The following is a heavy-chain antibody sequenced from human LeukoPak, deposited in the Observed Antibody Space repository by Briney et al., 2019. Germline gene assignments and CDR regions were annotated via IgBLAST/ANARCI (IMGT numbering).Heavy chain of an antibody. CDR1: GYTFTGYY. J-gene: IGHJ5*02. Sequence: ALVKVSCKASGYTFTGYYMHWVRQAPGQGLEWMGWINPNSGGANYAQKFQGRVTMTRDTSISTAYMELSRLRYDDMAVYYCARDYYDGAATNWFDPWGQGTLVTVSS. CDR2: INPNSGGA. CDR3: ARDYYDGAATNWFDP. V-gene: IGHV1-2*02. D-gene: IGHD3-3*01.